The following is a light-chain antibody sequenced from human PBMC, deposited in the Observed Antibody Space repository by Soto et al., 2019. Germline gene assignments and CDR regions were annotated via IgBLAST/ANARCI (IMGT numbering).Light chain of an antibody. J-gene: IGKJ1*01. CDR2: GAS. CDR3: QHYGNSPT. CDR1: QSVSSGY. Sequence: EIVLTQSPGTLSLSPGDGATLSCRASQSVSSGYLAWYQQKPGQAPRLLIYGASRRAGGIPDRFSGSWSGTDFTLSISRLEPEDVAVYWCQHYGNSPTFGQGTRVQIK. V-gene: IGKV3-20*01.